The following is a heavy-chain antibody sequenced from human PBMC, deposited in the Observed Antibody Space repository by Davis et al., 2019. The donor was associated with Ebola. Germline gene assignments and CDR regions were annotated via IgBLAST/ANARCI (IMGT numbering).Heavy chain of an antibody. V-gene: IGHV4-39*01. Sequence: SQTLSLTCAVYGGSFSAYYWGWIRQPPEKGLEYIGSIYYSGSTYYNPSLKSRVTISVDTSKNQFSLKLSSVTGADTAVYYCARLGKVAGTAWIYYFGMDIWGQGTTVTVSS. D-gene: IGHD1-1*01. J-gene: IGHJ6*02. CDR2: IYYSGST. CDR3: ARLGKVAGTAWIYYFGMDI. CDR1: GGSFSAYY.